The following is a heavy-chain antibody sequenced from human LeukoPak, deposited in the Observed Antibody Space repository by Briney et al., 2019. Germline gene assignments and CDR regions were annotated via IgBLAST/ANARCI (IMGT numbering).Heavy chain of an antibody. J-gene: IGHJ5*02. CDR1: GFTCSSYT. V-gene: IGHV3-23*01. D-gene: IGHD6-13*01. CDR2: LSGSGGST. CDR3: AKGEAYSSPRRFDP. Sequence: PGGSLRLSCAASGFTCSSYTMNWVRQAPGKGLEWVSALSGSGGSTYYADSVKGRFTISRDNSKNTLYLQMNSLRAEDTAVYYCAKGEAYSSPRRFDPWGQGTLVTVSS.